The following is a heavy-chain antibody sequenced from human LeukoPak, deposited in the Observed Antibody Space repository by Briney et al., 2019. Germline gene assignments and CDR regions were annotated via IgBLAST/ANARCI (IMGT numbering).Heavy chain of an antibody. D-gene: IGHD5-24*01. CDR3: ARDGGLQSHFDY. Sequence: PSETLSLTCSVFGDSFNEYYLNWVRQPPGKGLQWIGYIYHNGNSNYNPSLKGRLTISVDTAKNQVSLKLTSVTAADTAVYYCARDGGLQSHFDYWGQGALVTVSS. J-gene: IGHJ4*02. V-gene: IGHV4-59*01. CDR2: IYHNGNS. CDR1: GDSFNEYY.